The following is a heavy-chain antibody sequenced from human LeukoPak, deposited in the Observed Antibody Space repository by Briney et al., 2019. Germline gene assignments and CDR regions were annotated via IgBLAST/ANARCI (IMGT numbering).Heavy chain of an antibody. D-gene: IGHD5-24*01. J-gene: IGHJ4*02. CDR3: DGGDGYAEIGY. CDR2: IYHSGST. Sequence: SQTLSLTCTVSGGSISSGYYWGWIRQPPGKGLEWIGSIYHSGSTYYNPSLKSRVTISVDTSKNQFSLKLSSVTAADTAVYYCDGGDGYAEIGYWGQGTLVTVSS. CDR1: GGSISSGYY. V-gene: IGHV4-38-2*02.